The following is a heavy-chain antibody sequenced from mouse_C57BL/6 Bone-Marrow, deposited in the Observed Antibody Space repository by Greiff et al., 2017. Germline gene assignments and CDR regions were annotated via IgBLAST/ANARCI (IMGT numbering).Heavy chain of an antibody. D-gene: IGHD1-1*01. CDR2: IWSGGST. J-gene: IGHJ1*03. V-gene: IGHV2-2*01. CDR1: GFSLTSYG. CDR3: ARKGYGSSCWYFDV. Sequence: VQLVESGPGLVQPSQSLSITCTVSGFSLTSYGVHWVRQSPGKGLEWLGVIWSGGSTDYNAAFISRLSISKDNSKGQVFFKMNSLQADDTAIYYCARKGYGSSCWYFDVWGTGTTVTVSS.